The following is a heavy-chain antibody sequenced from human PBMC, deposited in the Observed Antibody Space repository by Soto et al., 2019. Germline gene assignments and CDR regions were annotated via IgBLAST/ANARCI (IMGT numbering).Heavy chain of an antibody. CDR3: ARAYCSSTSCSKPNWFDP. D-gene: IGHD2-2*01. V-gene: IGHV1-46*01. CDR1: GYTFTSYY. J-gene: IGHJ5*02. CDR2: INPSGGST. Sequence: ASVKVSCKASGYTFTSYYMHWVLQAPGQGLEWMGIINPSGGSTSYAQKFQGRVTMTRDTPTSTVYMELSSLRSEDTAVYYCARAYCSSTSCSKPNWFDPWGQGTLVTVSS.